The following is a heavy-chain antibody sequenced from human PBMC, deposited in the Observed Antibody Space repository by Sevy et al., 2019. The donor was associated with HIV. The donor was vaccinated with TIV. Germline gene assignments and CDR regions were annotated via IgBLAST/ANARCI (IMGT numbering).Heavy chain of an antibody. V-gene: IGHV1-3*01. CDR3: ARDLCSGGSCYSAFVY. Sequence: ASVKVSCKASGYSFTNYMIYWVRQAPGERLEYMGWINAAFGDTKYSQKFQDRLTITRDTSASTVYMELNSLRSEDTAVYYCARDLCSGGSCYSAFVYWGQGTLVTVSS. CDR2: INAAFGDT. CDR1: GYSFTNYM. J-gene: IGHJ4*02. D-gene: IGHD2-15*01.